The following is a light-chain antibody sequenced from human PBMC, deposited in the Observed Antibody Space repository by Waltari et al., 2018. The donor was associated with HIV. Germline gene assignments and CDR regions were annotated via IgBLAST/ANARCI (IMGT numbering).Light chain of an antibody. Sequence: SFALTQPPSVSVAPGQTAKITCGAYNIGSKSVHWYQHIPGQAPVLVVYDDSARPSRIPERFSGSNSGNTATLTISEVEAGDEADYFCQLWDTYREVWVFGGGSTLTVL. CDR3: QLWDTYREVWV. J-gene: IGLJ3*02. CDR1: NIGSKS. V-gene: IGLV3-21*02. CDR2: DDS.